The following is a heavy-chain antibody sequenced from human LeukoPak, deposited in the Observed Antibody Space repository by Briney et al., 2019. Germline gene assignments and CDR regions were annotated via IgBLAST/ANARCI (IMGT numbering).Heavy chain of an antibody. J-gene: IGHJ1*01. CDR3: AAEWELLSFQH. Sequence: ASAKVSCKASGYTFTSYYMHWVRQAPGQGLEWMGIINPSGGSTSYAQKFQGRVTMTRDTSTSTVYMELSSLRSEDTAVYYCAAEWELLSFQHWGQGTLVTVSS. CDR1: GYTFTSYY. V-gene: IGHV1-46*01. CDR2: INPSGGST. D-gene: IGHD1-26*01.